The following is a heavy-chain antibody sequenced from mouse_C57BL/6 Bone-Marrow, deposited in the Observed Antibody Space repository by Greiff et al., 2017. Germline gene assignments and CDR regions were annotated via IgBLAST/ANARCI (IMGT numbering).Heavy chain of an antibody. CDR1: GFTFSDFY. V-gene: IGHV7-1*01. Sequence: EVKLVESGGGLVQSGRSLRLSCATSGFTFSDFYMEWVRQAPGKGLEWIAASRNKANDYTTEYSASVKGRFIVSRDTSQSILYLQMNALRAEDTAIYYCARDAGTTVVSAMDYWGQGTSVTVSS. J-gene: IGHJ4*01. D-gene: IGHD1-1*01. CDR3: ARDAGTTVVSAMDY. CDR2: SRNKANDYTT.